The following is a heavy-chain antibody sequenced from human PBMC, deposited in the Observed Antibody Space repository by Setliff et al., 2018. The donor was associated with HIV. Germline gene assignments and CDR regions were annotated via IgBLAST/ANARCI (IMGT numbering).Heavy chain of an antibody. CDR1: GASITNHY. Sequence: SETLSLTCTVSGASITNHYWSWVRQPAGKGLEWIGHMFPGEITNYNPSYNPSLKSRVAMSIDTSKNQFSLKLTSVTAADSAIYYCARGRHIEATIPLDHWDQGTLVT. CDR3: ARGRHIEATIPLDH. J-gene: IGHJ4*02. V-gene: IGHV4-4*07. D-gene: IGHD5-12*01. CDR2: MFPGEIT.